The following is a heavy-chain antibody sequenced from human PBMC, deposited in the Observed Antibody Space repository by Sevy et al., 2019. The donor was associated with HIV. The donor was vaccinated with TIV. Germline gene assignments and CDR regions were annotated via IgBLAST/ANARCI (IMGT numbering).Heavy chain of an antibody. D-gene: IGHD3-10*01. CDR2: ISDSGGST. Sequence: GGSLRLSCAASGFTFSTYGMSWVRQTPGKGLQWVSVISDSGGSTYYADSVQGRFTISRDNSKDTMYLQVNSLRAEDTAVYYCARRPDLGSVIRTGVMDVWGQGTTVTVSS. CDR1: GFTFSTYG. V-gene: IGHV3-23*01. CDR3: ARRPDLGSVIRTGVMDV. J-gene: IGHJ6*02.